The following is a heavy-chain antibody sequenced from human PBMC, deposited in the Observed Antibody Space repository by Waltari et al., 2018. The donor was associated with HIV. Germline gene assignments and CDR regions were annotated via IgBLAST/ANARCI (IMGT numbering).Heavy chain of an antibody. CDR3: ARVYFYDSSGYYYQGAFDI. Sequence: QVQLQQWGAGLLKPSETLSLTCAVYGGSFSGYYWSWIRQPPGKGLEWIGEINNGEITNYNPSLKSLVTISVDTSKNQFSLKLSSVTAAYTAVYYCARVYFYDSSGYYYQGAFDIWGQGTMVTVSS. CDR1: GGSFSGYY. CDR2: INNGEIT. J-gene: IGHJ3*02. V-gene: IGHV4-34*01. D-gene: IGHD3-22*01.